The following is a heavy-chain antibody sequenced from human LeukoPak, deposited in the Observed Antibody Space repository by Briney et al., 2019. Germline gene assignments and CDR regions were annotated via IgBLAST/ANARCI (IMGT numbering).Heavy chain of an antibody. CDR1: GGSFGRYA. V-gene: IGHV1-69*13. Sequence: ASVKVSCKAPGGSFGRYAISWVRQAPGQELEWMGGIVPILGTANYAQKFQGRVTITADDSTGTAYMELTSLRSADTAVYYCARSQGYSYGSSYWGQGTLVTVSS. D-gene: IGHD5-18*01. CDR2: IVPILGTA. J-gene: IGHJ4*02. CDR3: ARSQGYSYGSSY.